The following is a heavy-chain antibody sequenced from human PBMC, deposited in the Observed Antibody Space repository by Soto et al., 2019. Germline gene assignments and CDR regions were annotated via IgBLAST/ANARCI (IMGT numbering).Heavy chain of an antibody. V-gene: IGHV3-53*01. J-gene: IGHJ6*02. Sequence: GGSLRLSCAASGFTVSSNYMSWVRQAPGKGLEWVSVIYSGGSTYYADSVKGRFTISRDNSKNTLYLQMNSLRAEDTAVYYCARIGSWNYYYGMDVWGQGTTVTVYS. CDR2: IYSGGST. CDR1: GFTVSSNY. CDR3: ARIGSWNYYYGMDV. D-gene: IGHD2-15*01.